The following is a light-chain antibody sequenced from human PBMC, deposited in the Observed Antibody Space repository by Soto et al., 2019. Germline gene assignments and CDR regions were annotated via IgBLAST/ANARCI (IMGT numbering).Light chain of an antibody. CDR3: QQYGSSPFT. Sequence: EIVLTQSPGTLSLSPGERATLSCRASQSVSSNYLAWYQQKPGQAPRLLIYGASSRATGIPDRFSGSGSGTDFTLTISILEPEDFAVYYWQQYGSSPFTFGEGTKVEIK. CDR2: GAS. J-gene: IGKJ4*01. V-gene: IGKV3-20*01. CDR1: QSVSSNY.